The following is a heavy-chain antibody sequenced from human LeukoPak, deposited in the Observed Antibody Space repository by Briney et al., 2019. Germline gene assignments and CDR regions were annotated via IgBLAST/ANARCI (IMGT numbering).Heavy chain of an antibody. V-gene: IGHV4-59*01. CDR3: ARFCSGGSCPDY. J-gene: IGHJ4*02. Sequence: SETLSLTCTVSGASISGYYWTWIRQPPGKGLEWIGYIYYSGITNYNPSLKSRVTMSVDTSKNQVSLKLSSVTAADMAVYYCARFCSGGSCPDYWGQGTLVTVSS. CDR1: GASISGYY. D-gene: IGHD2-15*01. CDR2: IYYSGIT.